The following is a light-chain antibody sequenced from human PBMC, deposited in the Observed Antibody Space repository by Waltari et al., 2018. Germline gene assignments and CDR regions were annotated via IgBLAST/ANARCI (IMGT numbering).Light chain of an antibody. CDR2: AAS. Sequence: AIQMTQSPSSLSAFVGDRVTITCRATQAIGNELAWYQQRPGEAPKVLIYAASRLQNGVPSRFSGSGSGTYFTLTISSLQPVDFATYYCLQDKNYPRTFGQGTKVKV. CDR3: LQDKNYPRT. J-gene: IGKJ1*01. V-gene: IGKV1-6*02. CDR1: QAIGNE.